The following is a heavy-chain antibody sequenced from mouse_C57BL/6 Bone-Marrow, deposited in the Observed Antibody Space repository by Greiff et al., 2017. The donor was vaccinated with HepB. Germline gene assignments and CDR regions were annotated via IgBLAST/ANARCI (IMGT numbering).Heavy chain of an antibody. V-gene: IGHV14-1*01. CDR3: TTGAQAIYYAMDY. CDR1: GFNIKDYY. D-gene: IGHD3-2*02. J-gene: IGHJ4*01. CDR2: IDPEDGDT. Sequence: EVQLQQSGAELVRPGASVKLSCTASGFNIKDYYMHWVKQRPEQGLEWIGRIDPEDGDTEYAPKFQGKATLTADTSSNTAYLQLSSLTSEDTAVYYCTTGAQAIYYAMDYWGQGTSVTVSS.